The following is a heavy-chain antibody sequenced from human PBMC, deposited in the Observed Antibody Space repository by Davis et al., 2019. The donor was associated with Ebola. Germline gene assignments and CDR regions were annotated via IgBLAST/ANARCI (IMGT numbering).Heavy chain of an antibody. CDR2: INHSGST. Sequence: SETLSLTCAVHGGSFSGYYWSWIRQPPGKGLEWSGEINHSGSTNYNPSLKSRVTISVDTSKNQFSLKLSSVTAADTAVYYCARARNKYNWNIDYWGQGTLVTVSS. CDR1: GGSFSGYY. D-gene: IGHD1-1*01. V-gene: IGHV4-34*01. CDR3: ARARNKYNWNIDY. J-gene: IGHJ4*02.